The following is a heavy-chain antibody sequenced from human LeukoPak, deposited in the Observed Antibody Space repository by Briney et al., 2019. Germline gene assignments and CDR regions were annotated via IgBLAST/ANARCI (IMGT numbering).Heavy chain of an antibody. CDR2: ISGSGSTI. D-gene: IGHD3-10*01. CDR1: GFVFNIYY. Sequence: GGSLRLSCEASGFVFNIYYMTWIRQAPGKGLEWVSYISGSGSTIEYADSVKGRFTISRDNAKNSLYLQMNSLRVDDTAVYFCVRLIRGATFDPWGQGTLVTVSS. J-gene: IGHJ5*02. V-gene: IGHV3-11*01. CDR3: VRLIRGATFDP.